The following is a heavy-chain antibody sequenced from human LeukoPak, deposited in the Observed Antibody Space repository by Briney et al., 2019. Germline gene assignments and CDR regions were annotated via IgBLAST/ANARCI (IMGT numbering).Heavy chain of an antibody. CDR2: ISIGSSYI. CDR3: ARVLYSTSWYYDY. CDR1: GFTFSNYG. D-gene: IGHD6-13*01. V-gene: IGHV3-21*06. Sequence: PGGSLRLSCAASGFTFSNYGMHWVRQAPGKGLEWVSSISIGSSYISYADSVKGRFIISRDNAKNLLYLQMNSLRAEDTAVYYCARVLYSTSWYYDYWGQGTLVTVSS. J-gene: IGHJ4*02.